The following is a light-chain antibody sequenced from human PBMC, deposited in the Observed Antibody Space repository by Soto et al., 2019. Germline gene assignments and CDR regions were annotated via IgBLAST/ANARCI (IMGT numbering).Light chain of an antibody. CDR1: QSVFSNSNNKNC. Sequence: DIVMTQSPDSLAVSLGERATINCKSSQSVFSNSNNKNCIAWYQQKSGQPPKLLIYWASSRESGVPDRFSGGGSGTDFTLTISSLQAEDVATYYCLHYYSIPWTFGQGTKVDIK. J-gene: IGKJ1*01. CDR2: WAS. V-gene: IGKV4-1*01. CDR3: LHYYSIPWT.